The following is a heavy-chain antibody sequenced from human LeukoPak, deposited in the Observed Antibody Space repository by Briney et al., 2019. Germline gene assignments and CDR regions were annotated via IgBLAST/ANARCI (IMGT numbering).Heavy chain of an antibody. CDR2: IYHSGST. CDR1: GYSISSGYY. Sequence: SETLSLTCTVSGYSISSGYYWGWIRQPPGKGLEWIGSIYHSGSTYYNPSLKSRVTISVDTSKNQFSLKLSSVTAADTAVYYCARVGATKFDYRGQGTLVTVSP. V-gene: IGHV4-38-2*02. CDR3: ARVGATKFDY. J-gene: IGHJ4*02. D-gene: IGHD1-26*01.